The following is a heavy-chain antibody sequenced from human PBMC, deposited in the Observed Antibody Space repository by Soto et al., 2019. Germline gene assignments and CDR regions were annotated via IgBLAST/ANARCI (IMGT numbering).Heavy chain of an antibody. D-gene: IGHD1-26*01. J-gene: IGHJ5*02. CDR3: XRDGQIIVGAHRANWFDP. CDR2: ISYDGSNK. V-gene: IGHV3-30-3*01. Sequence: PWGSLRLSCAASGFTFSSYAMHWVRQTPGKGLEWVAVISYDGSNKYYADSVKGRFTISRDNSKNTLYLQMNSLRAEDTAVYYCXRDGQIIVGAHRANWFDPWGQGTLVT. CDR1: GFTFSSYA.